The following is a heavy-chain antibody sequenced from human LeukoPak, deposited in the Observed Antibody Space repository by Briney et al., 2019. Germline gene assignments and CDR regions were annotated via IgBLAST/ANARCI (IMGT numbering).Heavy chain of an antibody. CDR2: INPSGGST. CDR3: ARDIYTSGILGY. V-gene: IGHV1-46*01. Sequence: GASVKVSCKASGYSFTSYYIHWVRQAPGQGLEWMGIINPSGGSTSYAPKFQGRVTMTRDTSTSTVYMELSSLRSEDSAVYYCARDIYTSGILGYWGQGTLVTVSS. D-gene: IGHD3-10*01. CDR1: GYSFTSYY. J-gene: IGHJ4*02.